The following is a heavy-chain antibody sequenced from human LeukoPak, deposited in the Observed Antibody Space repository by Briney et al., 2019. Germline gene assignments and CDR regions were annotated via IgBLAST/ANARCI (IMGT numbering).Heavy chain of an antibody. V-gene: IGHV3-23*01. D-gene: IGHD1-7*01. CDR3: ARGLRGNYDY. CDR1: GFTFSDYA. Sequence: GGSLRLSCAASGFTFSDYAMAWVRQAPGKGLEWVSSISTSGNTYYADSVKGRFTISRDNSKDTLYLQINSLTTEDMAVYYCARGLRGNYDYWGQGTLVTVSS. CDR2: ISTSGNT. J-gene: IGHJ4*02.